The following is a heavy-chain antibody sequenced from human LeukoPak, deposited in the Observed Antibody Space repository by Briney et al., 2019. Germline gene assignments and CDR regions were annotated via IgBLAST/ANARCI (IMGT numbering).Heavy chain of an antibody. V-gene: IGHV1-69*13. CDR2: IIPIFGTA. Sequence: SVKVSCKASGYTFTSYGISWVRQAPGQGLEWMGGIIPIFGTANYAQKFQGRVTITADESTSTAYMELSSLRSEDTAVYYCASEDIVVVPAAIRGYAFDIWGQGTMVTVSS. CDR3: ASEDIVVVPAAIRGYAFDI. D-gene: IGHD2-2*02. CDR1: GYTFTSYG. J-gene: IGHJ3*02.